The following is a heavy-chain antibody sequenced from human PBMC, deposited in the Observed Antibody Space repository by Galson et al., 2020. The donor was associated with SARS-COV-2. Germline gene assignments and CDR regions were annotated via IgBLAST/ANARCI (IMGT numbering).Heavy chain of an antibody. CDR2: TYYRSKWYN. D-gene: IGHD1-1*01. CDR1: GDSVSSNT. V-gene: IGHV6-1*01. Sequence: SQTLSLTCAISGDSVSSNTWNWVRQSPSRGLEWLGRTYYRSKWYNDYAVFVKSRITINADTSQNQFSLQLSSVTPEDTAIYYSVRGGLSSKSRERKTTNRVGPWGQGTLVTVSS. CDR3: VRGGLSSKSRERKTTNRVGP. J-gene: IGHJ5*02.